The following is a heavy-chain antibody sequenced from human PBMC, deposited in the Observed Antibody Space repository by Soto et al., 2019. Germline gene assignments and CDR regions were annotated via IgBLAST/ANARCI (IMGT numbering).Heavy chain of an antibody. V-gene: IGHV3-23*01. D-gene: IGHD3-3*01. CDR1: GGSFSGYY. CDR2: ISGSGGST. Sequence: VQLQQWGAGLLKPSETLSLTCAVYGGSFSGYYWSWIRQPPGKGLEWVSAISGSGGSTYYADSVKGRFTISRDNSKNTLYLQMNSLRAEDTAVYYCAKDQNYDFWSGYPEGYWGQGTLVTVSS. J-gene: IGHJ4*02. CDR3: AKDQNYDFWSGYPEGY.